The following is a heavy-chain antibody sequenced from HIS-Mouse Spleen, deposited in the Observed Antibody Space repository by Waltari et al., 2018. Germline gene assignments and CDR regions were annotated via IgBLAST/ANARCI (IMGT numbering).Heavy chain of an antibody. Sequence: QVQLQQWGAGLLKPSETLSLTCAVYGGSFSGYYWSWIRQPPGKGLEWIGEINHSGSTNYNPSLKSRVTISVDTSKNQFSLKLSSVTAADTAVYYCARAIAVAAPDAFDIWGQGTMVTVSS. V-gene: IGHV4-34*01. J-gene: IGHJ3*02. CDR2: INHSGST. CDR1: GGSFSGYY. D-gene: IGHD6-19*01. CDR3: ARAIAVAAPDAFDI.